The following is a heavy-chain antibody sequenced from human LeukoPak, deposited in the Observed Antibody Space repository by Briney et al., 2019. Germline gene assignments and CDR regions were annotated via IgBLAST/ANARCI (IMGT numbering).Heavy chain of an antibody. J-gene: IGHJ5*02. CDR3: AREGGYYDSSGYAYNWFDP. Sequence: PSETLSLTCAVYGASFSGYYWSWIRQPPGKGLEWIGEINLGGSTNYNPSLKSRVTISLDTSKNQFSLKLSSVTAADTAVYYCAREGGYYDSSGYAYNWFDPWGQGTLVTVSS. CDR1: GASFSGYY. V-gene: IGHV4-34*01. D-gene: IGHD3-22*01. CDR2: INLGGST.